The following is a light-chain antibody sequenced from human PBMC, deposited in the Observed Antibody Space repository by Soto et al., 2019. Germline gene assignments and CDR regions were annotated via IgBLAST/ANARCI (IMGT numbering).Light chain of an antibody. CDR2: DAS. CDR3: QQYNSYSQT. CDR1: QSISSW. V-gene: IGKV1-5*01. J-gene: IGKJ1*01. Sequence: DIQMTQSPSTLSASVGDRVTITCRASQSISSWLAWYQQKPGKAPKLLLYDASRLESGVPSRFSGSGSGTEFTLTISILQPDDFATYYCQQYNSYSQTFGQGTKVEIK.